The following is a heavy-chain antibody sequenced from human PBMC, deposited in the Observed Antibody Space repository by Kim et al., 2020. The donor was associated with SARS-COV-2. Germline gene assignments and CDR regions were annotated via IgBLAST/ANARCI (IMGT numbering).Heavy chain of an antibody. Sequence: GGSLRLSCAGSGFPFSDYGVSWVRQAPGQGLECVSTIGSNGRNSYYTASVKGRFTISTDNSKNTFYLQMNKLTVDDTAIYYCASIRGVAWGQGTLVTVSS. CDR2: IGSNGRNS. J-gene: IGHJ5*02. CDR1: GFPFSDYG. CDR3: ASIRGVA. D-gene: IGHD2-15*01. V-gene: IGHV3-23*01.